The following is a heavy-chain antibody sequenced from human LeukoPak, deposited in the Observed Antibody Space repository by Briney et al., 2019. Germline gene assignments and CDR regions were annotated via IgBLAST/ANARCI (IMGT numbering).Heavy chain of an antibody. Sequence: GGSLRLSCGASGFTFSSYSMNWVRQAPGKGLEWVSYISSSSSTIYYADSVKGRFTISRDNAKNSLYLQMNSLRAEDTAVYYCARGSEYGGPDAFDIWGQGTMVTVSS. D-gene: IGHD4-23*01. CDR3: ARGSEYGGPDAFDI. V-gene: IGHV3-48*04. CDR1: GFTFSSYS. J-gene: IGHJ3*02. CDR2: ISSSSSTI.